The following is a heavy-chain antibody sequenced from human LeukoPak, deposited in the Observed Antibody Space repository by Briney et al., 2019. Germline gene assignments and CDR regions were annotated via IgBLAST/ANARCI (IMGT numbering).Heavy chain of an antibody. CDR2: INHSGST. J-gene: IGHJ6*03. CDR3: ARAAAYYYYYMDV. Sequence: SETLSLTCTVSGGSISSYYWSWIRQPPGKGLEWIGEINHSGSTNYNPSLKSRVTISVDTSKNQFSLKLSSVTAADTAVYYCARAAAYYYYYMDVWGKGTTVTVSS. V-gene: IGHV4-34*01. D-gene: IGHD6-25*01. CDR1: GGSISSYY.